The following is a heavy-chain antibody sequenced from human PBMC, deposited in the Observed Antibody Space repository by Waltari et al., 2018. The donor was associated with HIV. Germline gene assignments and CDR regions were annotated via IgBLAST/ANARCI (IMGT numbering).Heavy chain of an antibody. Sequence: QVQLVQSGAEVKKPGASVKVSCTASGYTFTSYGISWVRPAPGQGLEWMGWISVYNGHTNYAQKLQGRVTMTTDTSTSTAYMELRSLRSDDTAVYYCARGAAGYYYYVMDVWGQGTTVTVSS. D-gene: IGHD6-13*01. CDR3: ARGAAGYYYYVMDV. CDR1: GYTFTSYG. V-gene: IGHV1-18*01. CDR2: ISVYNGHT. J-gene: IGHJ6*02.